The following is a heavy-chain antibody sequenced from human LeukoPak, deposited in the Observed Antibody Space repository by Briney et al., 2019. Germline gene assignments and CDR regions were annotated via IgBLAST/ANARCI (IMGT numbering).Heavy chain of an antibody. J-gene: IGHJ4*02. D-gene: IGHD6-19*01. Sequence: GESLRLSCAASGFTFSSYAMSWVRQAPGKGLEWFSAISGSGSSRYYTASVTGRFTISKEYSKHTPNLQMSRARAEATAGYYFAKGEEVRIAVAGNYFDYWGQGTLVTVPS. CDR3: AKGEEVRIAVAGNYFDY. CDR1: GFTFSSYA. CDR2: ISGSGSSR. V-gene: IGHV3-23*01.